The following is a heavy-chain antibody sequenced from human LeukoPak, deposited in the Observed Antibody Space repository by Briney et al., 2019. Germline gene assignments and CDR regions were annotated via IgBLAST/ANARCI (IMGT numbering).Heavy chain of an antibody. CDR1: GHTFTSYG. D-gene: IGHD3-10*01. J-gene: IGHJ6*02. CDR2: ISAYNGNT. V-gene: IGHV1-18*01. Sequence: ASVKVSCKASGHTFTSYGISWVRQAPGQGLEWVGWISAYNGNTNYAQKLQGRVTMTTDTSTSTAYMELRSLRSDDTAVYYCARDSYYGSGSYPYYYGMDVWGQGTTVTVSS. CDR3: ARDSYYGSGSYPYYYGMDV.